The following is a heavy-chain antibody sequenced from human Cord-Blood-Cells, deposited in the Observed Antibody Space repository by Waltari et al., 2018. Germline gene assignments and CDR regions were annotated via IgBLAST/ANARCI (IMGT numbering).Heavy chain of an antibody. D-gene: IGHD2-2*01. J-gene: IGHJ4*02. CDR3: AKDGGDIVVVPAAMANFDY. V-gene: IGHV3-23*01. CDR1: GFTFRSSA. CDR2: ISGSGGST. Sequence: EVQLLESGGGLVQPGGSLRLSCAASGFTFRSSAMSWVRQAPGKGLEWVSAISGSGGSTYYADSVKGRFTISRDNSKNTLYLQMNSLRAEDTAVYYCAKDGGDIVVVPAAMANFDYWGQGTLVTVSS.